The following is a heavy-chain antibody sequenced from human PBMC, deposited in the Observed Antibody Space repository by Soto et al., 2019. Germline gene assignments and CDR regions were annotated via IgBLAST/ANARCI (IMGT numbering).Heavy chain of an antibody. CDR1: GFTFSNAW. CDR3: TPGRTAPQMSDY. V-gene: IGHV3-15*01. D-gene: IGHD5-18*01. CDR2: IKSKTDGGTT. J-gene: IGHJ4*02. Sequence: EVQLVESGGGLVKPGGSLRLSRAASGFTFSNAWMSWVRQAPGKGLEWVGRIKSKTDGGTTDYAAPVKGRFTISRDDSKNTLYLQMKSLKTEDTAVYYCTPGRTAPQMSDYWGQGTLVTVSS.